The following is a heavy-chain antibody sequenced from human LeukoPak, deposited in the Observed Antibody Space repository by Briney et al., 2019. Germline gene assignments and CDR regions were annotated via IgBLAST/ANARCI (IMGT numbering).Heavy chain of an antibody. J-gene: IGHJ5*02. Sequence: GGSLRLSCVASGFTFSSRDWMTWVRQAPGKGLEWVANIKQDGSERNYVDSVKGRFTISRDNSKNTLYLQMNSLRAEDTAVYYCAKSPMDGTVWFDPWGQGTLVTVSS. D-gene: IGHD1-1*01. CDR3: AKSPMDGTVWFDP. CDR1: GFTFSSRDW. V-gene: IGHV3-7*01. CDR2: IKQDGSER.